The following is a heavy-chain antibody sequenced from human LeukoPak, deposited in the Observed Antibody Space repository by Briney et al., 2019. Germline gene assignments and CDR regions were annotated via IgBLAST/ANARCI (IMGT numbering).Heavy chain of an antibody. D-gene: IGHD3-22*01. CDR2: IYPGDSDT. V-gene: IGHV5-51*01. J-gene: IGHJ3*02. CDR3: ARPYYYDSSGYYRHDAFDI. CDR1: GYGFTSYW. Sequence: GGSLEISCQGSGYGFTSYWIGWVRPVPGKGLEWMGIIYPGDSDTRYSPSFQGQVTISADKSISTAYLQWSSLKASDTAMYYCARPYYYDSSGYYRHDAFDIWGQGTMVTVSS.